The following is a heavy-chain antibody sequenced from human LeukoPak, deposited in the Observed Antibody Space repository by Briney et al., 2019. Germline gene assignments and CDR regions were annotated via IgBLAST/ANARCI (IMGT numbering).Heavy chain of an antibody. CDR2: IYTSGST. Sequence: SETLSLTCTVSGGSISSYYWSWIRQPPGKGLEWIGYIYTSGSTNYNPSLKSRVTISVDTSKNQFSLKLSSVTAADTTVYYCARNSSSWYFGYWGQGTLVNVSS. CDR1: GGSISSYY. V-gene: IGHV4-4*09. CDR3: ARNSSSWYFGY. J-gene: IGHJ4*02. D-gene: IGHD6-13*01.